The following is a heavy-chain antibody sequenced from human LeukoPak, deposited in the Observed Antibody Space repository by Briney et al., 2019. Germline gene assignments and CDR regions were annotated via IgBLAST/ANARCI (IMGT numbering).Heavy chain of an antibody. CDR2: IYTSGST. CDR3: ARAAGAAFDY. D-gene: IGHD1-26*01. J-gene: IGHJ4*02. CDR1: GGSISSDSYY. V-gene: IGHV4-61*02. Sequence: PSETLSLTCTVSGGSISSDSYYWSWIRQPAGKGLEWIGRIYTSGSTNYNPSLKSRVTISVDTSKKQFSLKLTSVTAADTAVYYCARAAGAAFDYWGQGTLVTVSS.